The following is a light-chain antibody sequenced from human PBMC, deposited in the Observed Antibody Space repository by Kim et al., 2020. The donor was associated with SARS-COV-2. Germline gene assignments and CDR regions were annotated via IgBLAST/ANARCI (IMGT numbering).Light chain of an antibody. CDR2: DVR. Sequence: QSALTQPRSVSGSPGQSVTISCTGTSSDVGGYNYVSWYQQHPGKAPKIMIYDVRKRPSGVPDRFSGSKSGNTASLTISGLQAEDEGDYHCCSYAGSYTLWVFGGGTQLTVL. CDR3: CSYAGSYTLWV. J-gene: IGLJ3*02. CDR1: SSDVGGYNY. V-gene: IGLV2-11*01.